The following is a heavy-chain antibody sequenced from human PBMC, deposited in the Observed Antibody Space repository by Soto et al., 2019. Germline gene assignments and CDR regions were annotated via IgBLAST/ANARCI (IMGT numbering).Heavy chain of an antibody. CDR2: IYHSGST. V-gene: IGHV4-30-2*01. Sequence: QLQLQESGSGLVKPSQTLPLTCAVSGGSISSGGYSWSWIRQPPGKGLEWIGYIYHSGSTYYNPSLKSRVTISVDRSKNQFSLKLRSVTAADTAVYYCANSHAGAHITAAVHWGQGTLVTVSS. D-gene: IGHD6-13*01. CDR3: ANSHAGAHITAAVH. J-gene: IGHJ4*02. CDR1: GGSISSGGYS.